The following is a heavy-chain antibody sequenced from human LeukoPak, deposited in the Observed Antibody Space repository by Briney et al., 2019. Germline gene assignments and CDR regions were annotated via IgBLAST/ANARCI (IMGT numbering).Heavy chain of an antibody. CDR2: IYYSGST. J-gene: IGHJ6*04. V-gene: IGHV4-39*07. Sequence: SETLSLTCTVSGDSISSGFYYWGWIRQPPGKGLEWIGSIYYSGSTYYNPSLKSRVTISVDTSKNQFSLKLSSVTAADTAVYYCARDPPYCSGGSCYLDEDVWGKGTTVTVSS. CDR3: ARDPPYCSGGSCYLDEDV. D-gene: IGHD2-15*01. CDR1: GDSISSGFYY.